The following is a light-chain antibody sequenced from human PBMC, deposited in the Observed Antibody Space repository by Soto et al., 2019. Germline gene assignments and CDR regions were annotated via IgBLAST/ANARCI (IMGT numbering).Light chain of an antibody. J-gene: IGKJ4*01. Sequence: DIRMTHSPAIVSAYVGDRVTITCRASQSISSWLAWYQQKPGKAPKLLIDDASSSESRVPWLISSSAARTEFTLTISSLQADDLASYYWQHYNSYSITFGGGTIVAIK. CDR1: QSISSW. V-gene: IGKV1-5*01. CDR2: DAS. CDR3: QHYNSYSIT.